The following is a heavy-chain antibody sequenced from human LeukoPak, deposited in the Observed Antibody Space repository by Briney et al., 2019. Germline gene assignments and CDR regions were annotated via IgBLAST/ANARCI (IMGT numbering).Heavy chain of an antibody. CDR3: AELGITMIGGV. Sequence: PGGSLRVSCAASGFTFDDHGMSRVRQAPGKGLEWVSGINWNGGSTGYADSVKGRFTISRDNAKNSLYLQMNSLRAEDTAVYYCAELGITMIGGVWGKGTTVTISS. J-gene: IGHJ6*04. D-gene: IGHD3-10*02. V-gene: IGHV3-20*04. CDR1: GFTFDDHG. CDR2: INWNGGST.